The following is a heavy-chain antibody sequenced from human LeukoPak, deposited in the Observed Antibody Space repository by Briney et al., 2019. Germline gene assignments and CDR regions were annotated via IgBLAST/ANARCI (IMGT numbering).Heavy chain of an antibody. CDR3: ARAVVEMATIWSDAFDI. Sequence: SETPSLTCTVSGGSISSYYWSWIRQPPGKGLEWIGYIYYSGSTNYNPSLKSRVTISVDTSKNQFSLKLSSVTAADTAVYYCARAVVEMATIWSDAFDIWGQGTMVTVSS. CDR2: IYYSGST. CDR1: GGSISSYY. D-gene: IGHD5-24*01. J-gene: IGHJ3*02. V-gene: IGHV4-59*01.